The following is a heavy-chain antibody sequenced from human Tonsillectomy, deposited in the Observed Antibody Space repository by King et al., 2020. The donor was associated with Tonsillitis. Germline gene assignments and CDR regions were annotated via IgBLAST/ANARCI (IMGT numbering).Heavy chain of an antibody. CDR2: ISSNGGST. D-gene: IGHD3-9*01. CDR1: GFTFSSYV. CDR3: VKGGLRYFDWSPKGY. J-gene: IGHJ4*02. V-gene: IGHV3-64D*06. Sequence: VQLVESGGGLVQPGGSLRLSCPASGFTFSSYVMHWVRQAPGKGLEYVSAISSNGGSTYYADSVKGRFTISRDNSKNTLYLQMSSLRAEDTAVYYCVKGGLRYFDWSPKGYWGQGTLVTVSS.